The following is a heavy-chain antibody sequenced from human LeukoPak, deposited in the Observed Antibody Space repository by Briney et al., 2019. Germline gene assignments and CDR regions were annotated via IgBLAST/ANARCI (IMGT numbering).Heavy chain of an antibody. CDR2: ISWDGGST. V-gene: IGHV3-43D*03. CDR3: VKPSRSGWYNGDAFDI. J-gene: IGHJ3*02. Sequence: GGSLRLSCAASGFTFDDYAMHWVRHAPGKGLEWVSLISWDGGSTYYADSVKGRFTISRDNSKNSLYLQMNSLRAEDTAVYYCVKPSRSGWYNGDAFDIWGQGTMVTVSS. CDR1: GFTFDDYA. D-gene: IGHD6-19*01.